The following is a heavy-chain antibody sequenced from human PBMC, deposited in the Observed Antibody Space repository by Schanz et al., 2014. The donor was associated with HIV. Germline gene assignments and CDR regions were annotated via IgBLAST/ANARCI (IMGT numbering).Heavy chain of an antibody. Sequence: QVQLVQSGAELKKPGASVKVSCKASAYTFTGYYMHWVRQAPGQGLEWIGWINPKSGDTNYAQKFQGRVTMTRDTXVNTASMEVSRLMSDDTAVYYCARNQYQMLPFDFWGQGTLVTVSS. CDR2: INPKSGDT. D-gene: IGHD2-15*01. J-gene: IGHJ4*02. CDR3: ARNQYQMLPFDF. CDR1: AYTFTGYY. V-gene: IGHV1-2*02.